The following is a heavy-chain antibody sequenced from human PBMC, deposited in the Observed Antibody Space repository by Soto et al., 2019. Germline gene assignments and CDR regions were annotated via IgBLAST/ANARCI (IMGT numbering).Heavy chain of an antibody. CDR2: MYNSGST. CDR1: GGSISSYY. CDR3: ATAKLLLPWLFDY. V-gene: IGHV4-59*08. J-gene: IGHJ4*02. D-gene: IGHD2-15*01. Sequence: PSETLSLTCHVSGGSISSYYWTWIRHPPGKGLEWIGFMYNSGSTHYNPSLKSRVTISLDTSKNQFSLNLRSVTTADTAVYYCATAKLLLPWLFDYWGQGTLVTVSS.